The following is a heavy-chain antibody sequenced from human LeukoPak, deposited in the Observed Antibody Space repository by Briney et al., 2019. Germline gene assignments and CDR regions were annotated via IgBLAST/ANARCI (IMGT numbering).Heavy chain of an antibody. D-gene: IGHD5-24*01. CDR3: ARDSKRWLPKNGGDFDY. J-gene: IGHJ4*02. CDR2: IIPVSGAA. CDR1: GGTFTSYG. V-gene: IGHV1-69*13. Sequence: SVKVSYKASGGTFTSYGIRWVRQAPGQGLECMGGIIPVSGAAKYAQKFQGRVTITADESMTTVYMELSSLRSEDTAVYYCARDSKRWLPKNGGDFDYWGQGTLVTVSS.